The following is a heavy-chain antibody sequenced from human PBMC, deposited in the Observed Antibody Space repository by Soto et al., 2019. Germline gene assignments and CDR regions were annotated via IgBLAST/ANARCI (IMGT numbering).Heavy chain of an antibody. V-gene: IGHV1-8*01. J-gene: IGHJ4*02. CDR3: ARRKERSGPHYFDS. CDR2: MNPSTGNT. Sequence: ASVKVSCKASGYTFTSCDIHCVRQAPGQGLEWMGWMNPSTGNTGFAQKFQGRVTMTRNTAISTAYMELRSLTSEDTAVYYCARRKERSGPHYFDSWGQGTLVTVSS. CDR1: GYTFTSCD.